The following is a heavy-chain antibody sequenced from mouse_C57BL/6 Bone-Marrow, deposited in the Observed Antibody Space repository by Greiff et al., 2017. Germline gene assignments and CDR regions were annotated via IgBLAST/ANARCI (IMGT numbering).Heavy chain of an antibody. CDR1: GFTFTDYY. Sequence: EVQVVESGGGLVQPGGSLSLSCAASGFTFTDYYMSWVRQPPGKALEWLGFIRNTANGYTTEYSASVKGRFTISRDNSPSILYLQMNGLTAEDSATYYCARYLTGTEAYFDYWGQGTTLTVSS. D-gene: IGHD4-1*01. CDR3: ARYLTGTEAYFDY. V-gene: IGHV7-3*01. CDR2: IRNTANGYTT. J-gene: IGHJ2*01.